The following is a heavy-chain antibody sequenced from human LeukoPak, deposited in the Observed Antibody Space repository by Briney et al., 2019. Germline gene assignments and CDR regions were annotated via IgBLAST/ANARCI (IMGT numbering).Heavy chain of an antibody. CDR3: ARGSSGAFDI. Sequence: SETLSLTCTVSGGSISSSSYYWGWIRQPPGKGLEWIGSIYYSGSTYYNPSLKSRVTISVDTSKNQFSLKLSSVTAADTAVYYCARGSSGAFDIWGQGTMVTVSS. J-gene: IGHJ3*02. CDR2: IYYSGST. V-gene: IGHV4-39*07. CDR1: GGSISSSSYY.